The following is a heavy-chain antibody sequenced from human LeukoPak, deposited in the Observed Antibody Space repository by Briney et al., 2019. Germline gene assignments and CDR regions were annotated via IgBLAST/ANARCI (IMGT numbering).Heavy chain of an antibody. CDR1: GGTFSSYA. J-gene: IGHJ5*02. D-gene: IGHD3-22*01. CDR3: ARTNYYDSSGYYFPWWFDP. CDR2: IIPIFGTA. Sequence: SVKVSCKASGGTFSSYAISWVRQAPGQGLEWMGGIIPIFGTANYAQKFQGRVTITADESTSTAYMELSSLRSEDTAEYYCARTNYYDSSGYYFPWWFDPWGQGTLVTVSS. V-gene: IGHV1-69*13.